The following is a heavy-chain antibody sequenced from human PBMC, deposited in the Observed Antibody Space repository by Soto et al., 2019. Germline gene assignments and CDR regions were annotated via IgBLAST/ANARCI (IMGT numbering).Heavy chain of an antibody. CDR2: ISSSSSYI. J-gene: IGHJ6*02. V-gene: IGHV3-21*01. Sequence: GGSLRLCCAASGFTFSSYSMNWVRQAPGKGLEWVSSISSSSSYIYYADSVKGRFTISRDNAKNSLYLQMNSLRAEDTAVYYCARFLVNYYGSGIRVDYGMDVWGQGTTVTVSS. CDR3: ARFLVNYYGSGIRVDYGMDV. CDR1: GFTFSSYS. D-gene: IGHD3-10*01.